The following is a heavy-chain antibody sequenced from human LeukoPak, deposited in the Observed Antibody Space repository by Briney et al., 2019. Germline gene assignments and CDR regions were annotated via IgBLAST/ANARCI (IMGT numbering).Heavy chain of an antibody. J-gene: IGHJ5*02. CDR2: INHSGST. V-gene: IGHV4-34*01. Sequence: TSETLSLTCAVYGGSFSGYYWSWIRQPPGKGLEWIGEINHSGSTNYNPSLKSRVTISVDTSKNQFSLKLSSVTAADTAVYYCARRFGDLWGQGTLVTVSS. D-gene: IGHD3-10*01. CDR1: GGSFSGYY. CDR3: ARRFGDL.